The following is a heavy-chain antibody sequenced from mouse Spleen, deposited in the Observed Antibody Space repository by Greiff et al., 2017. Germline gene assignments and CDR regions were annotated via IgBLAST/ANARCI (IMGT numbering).Heavy chain of an antibody. D-gene: IGHD1-1*01. CDR3: AREGSYYYGSSPYYFDY. CDR2: ISYDGSN. V-gene: IGHV3-6*01. Sequence: EVQLQQSGPGLVKPSQSLSLTCSVTGYSITIGYYWNWIRQFPGNKLEWMGYISYDGSNNYNPSLKNRISITRDTSKNQFFLKLNSVTTEDTATYYCAREGSYYYGSSPYYFDYWGQGTTLTVSS. J-gene: IGHJ2*01. CDR1: GYSITIGYY.